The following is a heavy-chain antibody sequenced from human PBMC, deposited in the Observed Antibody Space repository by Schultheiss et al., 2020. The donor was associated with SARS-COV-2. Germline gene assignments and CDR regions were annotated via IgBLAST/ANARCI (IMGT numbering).Heavy chain of an antibody. CDR3: ARRVVLRYFDWLPNYYYYGMDV. V-gene: IGHV4-39*01. J-gene: IGHJ6*02. CDR1: SGSISSGGYY. Sequence: SQTLSLTCTVSSGSISSGGYYWGWIRQPPGKGLEWIGSIYYSGSTYYNPSLKSRVTISVDTSKNQFSLKLSSVTAADTAVYYCARRVVLRYFDWLPNYYYYGMDVWGQGTTVTVSS. D-gene: IGHD3-9*01. CDR2: IYYSGST.